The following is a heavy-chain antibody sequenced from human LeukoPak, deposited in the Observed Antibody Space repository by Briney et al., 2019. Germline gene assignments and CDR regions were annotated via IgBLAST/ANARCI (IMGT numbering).Heavy chain of an antibody. J-gene: IGHJ4*02. Sequence: ASVKVSCKASGSTFTSCDINWVRQATGPGLEWMGWMNPNSGNTGYGQSFQGRITMTRDISIGTAYLELSNLTSEDTAIYYCTRGSSGRRDNWGQGTLVTVSA. V-gene: IGHV1-8*01. CDR1: GSTFTSCD. CDR3: TRGSSGRRDN. D-gene: IGHD6-19*01. CDR2: MNPNSGNT.